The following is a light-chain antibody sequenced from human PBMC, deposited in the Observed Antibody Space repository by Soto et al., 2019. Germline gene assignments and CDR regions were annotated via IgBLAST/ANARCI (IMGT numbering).Light chain of an antibody. J-gene: IGKJ1*01. CDR1: QSISNY. CDR2: AAS. CDR3: QQSYSTPRT. Sequence: DIQMTQSPSSLSASVGDRVTITCRASQSISNYLNWYQQKPGKAPKLLMYAASSLQSGVPSRFGGSGSGTDLTLTISSLQPEDFAPYYCQQSYSTPRTFGQGTKVEIK. V-gene: IGKV1-39*01.